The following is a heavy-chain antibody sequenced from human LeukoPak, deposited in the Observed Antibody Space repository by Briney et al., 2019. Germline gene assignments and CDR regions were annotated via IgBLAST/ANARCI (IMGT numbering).Heavy chain of an antibody. D-gene: IGHD2-15*01. J-gene: IGHJ6*02. V-gene: IGHV1-69*13. CDR2: IIPIFGTA. Sequence: SVKVSCKASGYTFTSYAMHWVRQAPGQRLEWMGGIIPIFGTANYAQKFQGRVTITADESTSTAYMELSSLRSEDTAVYYCARSEIVVVVAATHRSYYYYGMDVWGQGTTVTVSS. CDR3: ARSEIVVVVAATHRSYYYYGMDV. CDR1: GYTFTSYA.